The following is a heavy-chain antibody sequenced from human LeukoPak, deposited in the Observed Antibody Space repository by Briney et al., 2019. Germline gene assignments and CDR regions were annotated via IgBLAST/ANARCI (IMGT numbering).Heavy chain of an antibody. D-gene: IGHD2-2*01. CDR2: ISSSGTTI. Sequence: PGGSLRLSCAASGFTFSSYEMNWVRQAPGKGLEWGSYISSSGTTIYYADSVKGRFTISRDNAKNSLYLQMNSLRAEDTAVYYCARGGYCSSSICYSLNAFDIWGQGTMFTVSS. CDR1: GFTFSSYE. V-gene: IGHV3-48*03. CDR3: ARGGYCSSSICYSLNAFDI. J-gene: IGHJ3*02.